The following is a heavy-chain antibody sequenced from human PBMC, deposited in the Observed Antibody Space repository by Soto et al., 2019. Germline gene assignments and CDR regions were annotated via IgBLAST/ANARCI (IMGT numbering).Heavy chain of an antibody. CDR2: ISAHNGNT. V-gene: IGHV1-18*01. J-gene: IGHJ4*02. D-gene: IGHD1-1*01. Sequence: QVHLVQSGAEVKKPGASVKVPCKGSGYGFTTYGNTWVRQAPGQGLEWMAWISAHNGNTHYAQKRQCRVTVTRDTSTSTAYMELRSLRSDDTAVYYCARGRYGDYWGQGALVTVSS. CDR1: GYGFTTYG. CDR3: ARGRYGDY.